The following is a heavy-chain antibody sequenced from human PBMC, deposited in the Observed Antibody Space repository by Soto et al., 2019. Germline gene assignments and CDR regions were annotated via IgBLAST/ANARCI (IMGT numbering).Heavy chain of an antibody. CDR3: AACGARACGGGTQDY. D-gene: IGHD1-26*01. CDR2: VSGSGDST. J-gene: IGHJ4*02. V-gene: IGHV3-23*01. CDR1: AFTFSSYA. Sequence: EVQLLESGGGLAQPGGSLRLSCAASAFTFSSYAMSWVRQAPGKGLEWVSAVSGSGDSTYYADSVKGRFTISRDNSQTTLALQVNSLRPADTAVDYCAACGARACGGGTQDYWGQGPLVAVSP.